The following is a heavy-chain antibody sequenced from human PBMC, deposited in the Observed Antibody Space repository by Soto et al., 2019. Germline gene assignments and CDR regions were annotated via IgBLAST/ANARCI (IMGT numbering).Heavy chain of an antibody. CDR1: GFAFSSXG. V-gene: IGHV3-48*03. D-gene: IGHD3-16*02. CDR3: ARGISGMDV. J-gene: IGHJ6*02. Sequence: LXLXCAASGFAFSSXGMNWVRQAPGKGLEWVSYISSSGSTIYYADSVKGRFTISRDNAKNSLYLQMSSLRAEDTAVYYCARGISGMDVWGQGTTGTVSS. CDR2: ISSSGSTI.